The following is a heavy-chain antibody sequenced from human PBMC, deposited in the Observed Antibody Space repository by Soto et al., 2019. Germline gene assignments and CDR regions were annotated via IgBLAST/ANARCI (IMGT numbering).Heavy chain of an antibody. Sequence: PSETLSLTCTVSGGSISSYYWSWIRQPPGKGLEWIGYIYYSGSTNYNPSIKSRVTISVDTSKNQFSLKLSSVTAADTAVYYCARAPGYSYGYGYWGQGTLVTVSS. J-gene: IGHJ4*02. CDR2: IYYSGST. CDR1: GGSISSYY. D-gene: IGHD5-18*01. CDR3: ARAPGYSYGYGY. V-gene: IGHV4-59*01.